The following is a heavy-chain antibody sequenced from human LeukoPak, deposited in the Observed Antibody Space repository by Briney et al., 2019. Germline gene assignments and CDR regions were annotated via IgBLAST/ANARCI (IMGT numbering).Heavy chain of an antibody. Sequence: SETLSLTCTISGGSISSGSYYWSWIRRPAGKGLEWIGRIYTSGSTNYNPSLKSRVTISVDTSKNQFSLKLSSVTAADTAVYYCARTLRNGAFNIGFDYWGQGTLVTVSS. V-gene: IGHV4-61*02. CDR2: IYTSGST. D-gene: IGHD2-8*01. CDR1: GGSISSGSYY. CDR3: ARTLRNGAFNIGFDY. J-gene: IGHJ4*02.